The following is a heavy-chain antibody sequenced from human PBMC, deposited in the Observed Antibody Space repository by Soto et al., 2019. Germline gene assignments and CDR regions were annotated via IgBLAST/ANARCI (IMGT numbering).Heavy chain of an antibody. Sequence: QVQLQESGPGLVKPSQTLSLTCTVSGASINSGGYYWNWIRQRPGKGLEWIGYIYYGGSPYYNPSLRNRITMSLDTSQNIFSLKLSSVTAADTAVYYCARKYYYDSSAFDIWGQGTTVTVSS. CDR3: ARKYYYDSSAFDI. CDR1: GASINSGGYY. J-gene: IGHJ3*02. V-gene: IGHV4-31*03. CDR2: IYYGGSP. D-gene: IGHD3-22*01.